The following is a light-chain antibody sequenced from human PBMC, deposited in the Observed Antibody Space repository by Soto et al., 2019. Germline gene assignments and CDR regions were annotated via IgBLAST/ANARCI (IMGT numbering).Light chain of an antibody. Sequence: IQMTQSPSTLSASVGDRVTITCRASQGIGNDLGWYQQKPGKAPKLLIYAASNLPSGVPSRFSGSGSGTDFTLTISGLQPDDFATYYCLQDSNYPLTFGGGTKVDIK. CDR1: QGIGND. CDR3: LQDSNYPLT. V-gene: IGKV1-6*01. CDR2: AAS. J-gene: IGKJ4*01.